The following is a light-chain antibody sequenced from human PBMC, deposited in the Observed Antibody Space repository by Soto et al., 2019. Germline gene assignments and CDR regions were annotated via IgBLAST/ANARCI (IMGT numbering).Light chain of an antibody. J-gene: IGKJ5*01. CDR2: GAS. Sequence: EMVLTQSPGTLSLSPGERATLSCRVSQSVSRSYLAWYQQRPGQAPRLLIYGASSRATGIPDRLSGSGSGTDFPLTISRREPEDFAVYYCQQYGSSPLVTFGQGTRLEI. V-gene: IGKV3-20*01. CDR3: QQYGSSPLVT. CDR1: QSVSRSY.